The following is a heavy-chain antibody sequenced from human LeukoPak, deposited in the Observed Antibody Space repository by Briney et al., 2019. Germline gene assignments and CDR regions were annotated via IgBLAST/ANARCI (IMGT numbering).Heavy chain of an antibody. CDR3: ARVLNWGSFIYYFGMDV. Sequence: PSETLSLTCIVSSGSISSYFWSWLRQPPGKGLEGIGYVHYSGTTNYNPSLRGRVTISVDTSKNQFSLKLSSVTAADTAVYYCARVLNWGSFIYYFGMDVWGQGTTVTVSS. J-gene: IGHJ6*02. CDR2: VHYSGTT. V-gene: IGHV4-59*01. CDR1: SGSISSYF. D-gene: IGHD7-27*01.